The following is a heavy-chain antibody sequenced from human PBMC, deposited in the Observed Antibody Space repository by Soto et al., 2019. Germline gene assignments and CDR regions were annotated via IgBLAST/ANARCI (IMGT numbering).Heavy chain of an antibody. CDR2: IYYSGST. V-gene: IGHV4-31*03. J-gene: IGHJ4*02. CDR1: GGSISSGGYY. Sequence: SETLSLTCTVSGGSISSGGYYWSWIRQHPGKGLEWIGYIYYSGSTYYNPSLKSRVTISVDTSKNQFSLKLSSVTAADTAVYYCARSIVGALYYFDYWGQGTLVTVSS. D-gene: IGHD1-26*01. CDR3: ARSIVGALYYFDY.